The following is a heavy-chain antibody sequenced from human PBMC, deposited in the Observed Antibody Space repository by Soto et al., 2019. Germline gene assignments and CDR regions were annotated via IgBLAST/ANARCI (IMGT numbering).Heavy chain of an antibody. CDR1: GLTFSSYA. CDR2: ISGSGGST. D-gene: IGHD6-19*01. Sequence: GSLRLSCAASGLTFSSYAMSWVRQAPGKGLEWVSAISGSGGSTFYADSVKGRFTISRDNSKNTLFLQMNSLRAEDTAVYYCAGRITVAGTLAYWGQGTLATVSS. J-gene: IGHJ4*02. CDR3: AGRITVAGTLAY. V-gene: IGHV3-23*01.